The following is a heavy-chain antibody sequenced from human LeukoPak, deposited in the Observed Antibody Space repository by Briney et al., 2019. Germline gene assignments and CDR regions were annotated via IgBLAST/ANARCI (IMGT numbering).Heavy chain of an antibody. CDR3: ARGGYYYGSGSYSDFDY. Sequence: ASVKVSCKASGYTFTGYYMHWVRQAPGQGLEWMGWINPNSGGTNYAQKFQGRVTMTRDTSISTAYMELSRLRSDDTAVYYCARGGYYYGSGSYSDFDYWGQGTLVTVSS. J-gene: IGHJ4*02. D-gene: IGHD3-10*01. CDR1: GYTFTGYY. V-gene: IGHV1-2*02. CDR2: INPNSGGT.